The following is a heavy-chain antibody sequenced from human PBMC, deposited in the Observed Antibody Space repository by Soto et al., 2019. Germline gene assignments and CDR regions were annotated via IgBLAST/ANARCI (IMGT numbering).Heavy chain of an antibody. CDR2: IWYDGSNK. J-gene: IGHJ6*03. V-gene: IGHV3-33*01. Sequence: QVQLVESGGGVVQPGRSLRLSCAASGFTFSSYGMHWVRQAPGKGLEWVAVIWYDGSNKYYADSVKGRFTISSDNSKNTQYMQMNSLRAEDTAVYYCARDWGENDYGDLVTPYYYMDVWGKGTTVTVSS. CDR1: GFTFSSYG. CDR3: ARDWGENDYGDLVTPYYYMDV. D-gene: IGHD4-17*01.